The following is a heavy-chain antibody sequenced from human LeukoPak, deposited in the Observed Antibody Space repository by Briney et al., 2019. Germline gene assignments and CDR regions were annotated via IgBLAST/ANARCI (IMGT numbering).Heavy chain of an antibody. J-gene: IGHJ4*02. CDR1: GFSFTSYG. Sequence: PGRSLRLSCAASGFSFTSYGMHWVRQAPGKGLEWVSAISGSGGSTYYADSVKGRFTISRDNSKNTLYLQMNSLRAEDTAVYYCAKDHPSIVVVVAAPFDYWGQGTLVTVSS. D-gene: IGHD2-15*01. V-gene: IGHV3-23*01. CDR3: AKDHPSIVVVVAAPFDY. CDR2: ISGSGGST.